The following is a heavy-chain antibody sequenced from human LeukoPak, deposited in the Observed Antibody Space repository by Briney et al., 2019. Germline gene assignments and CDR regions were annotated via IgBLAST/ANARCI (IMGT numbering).Heavy chain of an antibody. J-gene: IGHJ4*02. V-gene: IGHV3-30*02. D-gene: IGHD5-18*01. CDR1: GFTFRNYG. Sequence: GGSLRLSCAASGFTFRNYGMHWVRQAPGKGLEWVAFIGDDGTNKNYADSVKGRFTISRDNSKNTLYLQMNSLRAEDTAVYYCAKSAAMVTGPFDYWGQGTLVTVSS. CDR2: IGDDGTNK. CDR3: AKSAAMVTGPFDY.